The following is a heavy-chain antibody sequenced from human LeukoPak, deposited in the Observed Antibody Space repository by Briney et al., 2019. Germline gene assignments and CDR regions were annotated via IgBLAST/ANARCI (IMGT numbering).Heavy chain of an antibody. CDR3: AREVFGSAFDY. CDR1: GGTFSSYA. D-gene: IGHD3-10*02. CDR2: IIPIFGTA. V-gene: IGHV1-69*05. J-gene: IGHJ4*02. Sequence: AVTVSCKASGGTFSSYAISWVRQAPGQGLEWMGGIIPIFGTANYAQKFQGRVTITTGESTSTAYMELSSLRSEDTAVYYCAREVFGSAFDYWGQGTLVTVSS.